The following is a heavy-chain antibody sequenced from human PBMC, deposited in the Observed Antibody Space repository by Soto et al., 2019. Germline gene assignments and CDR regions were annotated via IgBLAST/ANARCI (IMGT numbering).Heavy chain of an antibody. D-gene: IGHD1-26*01. Sequence: QVQLVQSGAEVKKPGSSVKVSCKASGGTFSSYAISWVRQAPGQGLEWMGGIIPIFGTANYAQKFQGRVTITADESTSTAYMELSSLRSEDTAVYYCARVWPPEEGAYYYYGMDVWGQGTTVTVSS. CDR3: ARVWPPEEGAYYYYGMDV. CDR1: GGTFSSYA. J-gene: IGHJ6*02. V-gene: IGHV1-69*12. CDR2: IIPIFGTA.